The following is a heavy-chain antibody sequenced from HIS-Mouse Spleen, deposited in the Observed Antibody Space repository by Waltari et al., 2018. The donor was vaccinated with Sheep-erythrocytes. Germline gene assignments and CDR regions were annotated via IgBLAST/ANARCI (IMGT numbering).Heavy chain of an antibody. CDR2: IKQDGIEK. V-gene: IGHV3-7*01. J-gene: IGHJ3*02. D-gene: IGHD1-7*01. CDR1: GFTFSSYW. Sequence: EVQLVESGGGLVQPGGSLRLSCAASGFTFSSYWMSWVRQAPGEGLEWVANIKQDGIEKDYVDSVKCRFTIARDNAKNSLYLQMNSLRAEDTAVYYCARAVAGTPDAFDIWGQGTMVTVSS. CDR3: ARAVAGTPDAFDI.